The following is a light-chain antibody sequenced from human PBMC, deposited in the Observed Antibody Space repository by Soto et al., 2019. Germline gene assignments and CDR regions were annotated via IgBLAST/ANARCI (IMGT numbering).Light chain of an antibody. Sequence: IQVTHSPSSLSASLGEMVTITFGASQSISIYLNWYQQKPVKSPKLLIYAASSLQSGVPSRFSGSGSGTDFTLTISSLQPEDVATYYCQKYNSAPWTFGQGTKVDIK. CDR3: QKYNSAPWT. J-gene: IGKJ1*01. CDR1: QSISIY. CDR2: AAS. V-gene: IGKV1-39*01.